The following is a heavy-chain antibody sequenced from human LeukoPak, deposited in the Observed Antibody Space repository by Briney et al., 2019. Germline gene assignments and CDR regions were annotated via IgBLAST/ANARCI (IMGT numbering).Heavy chain of an antibody. CDR1: GFTFSSYA. D-gene: IGHD3-10*01. CDR2: ISGSGGST. J-gene: IGHJ6*03. CDR3: AKGGRRGYYYYYYMDV. Sequence: GGSLRLSCAASGFTFSSYAMSWVRQAPGKGLEWVSAISGSGGSTYYADSVKGRFTISRDNSKNTLYLQMNSLRAEDTAVYYCAKGGRRGYYYYYYMDVRGKGTTVTVSS. V-gene: IGHV3-23*01.